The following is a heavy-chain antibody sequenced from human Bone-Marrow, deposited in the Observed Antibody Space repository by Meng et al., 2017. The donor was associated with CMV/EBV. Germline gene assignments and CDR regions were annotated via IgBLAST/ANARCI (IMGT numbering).Heavy chain of an antibody. J-gene: IGHJ5*02. CDR3: ARVIPTSEWMENWFDP. CDR1: GYTFTSYY. Sequence: ASVKVSCKASGYTFTSYYMHWVRQAPGQGLEWMGIINPSGGSTSYAQKFQGRVTMTRDTSTSTVYMELSSLRSEDTAVYYCARVIPTSEWMENWFDPWGQGTLVTGSS. CDR2: INPSGGST. D-gene: IGHD6-19*01. V-gene: IGHV1-46*01.